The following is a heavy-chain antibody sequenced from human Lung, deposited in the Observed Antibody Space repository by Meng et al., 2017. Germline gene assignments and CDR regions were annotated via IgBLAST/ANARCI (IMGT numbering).Heavy chain of an antibody. CDR1: GYKFPDYA. V-gene: IGHV1-2*06. D-gene: IGHD6-13*01. CDR3: ARDEDISAAGKLFGDY. CDR2: IDPKSGDT. Sequence: PLVQSGAGVKKRGASVKVPCKPSGYKFPDYALHWGRRAPGQGLAWMGRIDPKSGDTHYAQRFQGRVTMTGDTSISTAYMELSGLRSDDTAMYYCARDEDISAAGKLFGDYWGQGTLVTVSS. J-gene: IGHJ4*02.